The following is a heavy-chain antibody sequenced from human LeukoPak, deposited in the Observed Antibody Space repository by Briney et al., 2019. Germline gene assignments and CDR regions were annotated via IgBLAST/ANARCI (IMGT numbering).Heavy chain of an antibody. D-gene: IGHD2-21*01. CDR2: INPNSGGT. V-gene: IGHV1-2*02. CDR3: ARAQNCGGDCYLPYYYYYYMDV. Sequence: GASVKVSCKASGYTFTSYYMHWVRQAPGEGREGMGWINPNSGGTNYAQKFQGRVTITRDTSSSTAYMELSRLRSDDTAVYYCARAQNCGGDCYLPYYYYYYMDVWGKGTTVTVSS. J-gene: IGHJ6*03. CDR1: GYTFTSYY.